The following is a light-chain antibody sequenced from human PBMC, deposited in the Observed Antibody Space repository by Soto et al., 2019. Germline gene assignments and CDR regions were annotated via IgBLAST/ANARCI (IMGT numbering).Light chain of an antibody. CDR2: DVS. V-gene: IGLV2-11*01. J-gene: IGLJ1*01. CDR3: YSHAGSYTFV. Sequence: QSSLTQPRSVSLSPGQSVTISCTGTNSDVGGYNYVSWYQQHPGKAPKLMIYDVSKRPSGVPYRFSGSKSGNTASLTISGLQAEDEADYYCYSHAGSYTFVFGTGTKVTVL. CDR1: NSDVGGYNY.